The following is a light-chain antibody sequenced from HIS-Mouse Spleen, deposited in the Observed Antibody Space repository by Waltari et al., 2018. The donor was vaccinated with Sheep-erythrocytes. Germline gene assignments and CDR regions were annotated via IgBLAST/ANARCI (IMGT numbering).Light chain of an antibody. V-gene: IGLV2-8*01. CDR1: SSDVGGYNY. CDR2: EVS. J-gene: IGLJ3*02. Sequence: HPPSASGSPGQSVTISCTGTSSDVGGYNYVSWYQQHPGKAPKLMIYEVSKRPSGVPDRFSGSKSGNTASLTVSELQAEDEADYYCSSYAGSNNWVCGGGTKLTVL. CDR3: SSYAGSNNWV.